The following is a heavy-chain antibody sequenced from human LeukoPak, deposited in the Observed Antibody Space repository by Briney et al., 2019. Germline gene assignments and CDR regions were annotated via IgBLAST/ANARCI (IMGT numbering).Heavy chain of an antibody. CDR2: ISSSSYI. CDR1: GFTFSSYS. J-gene: IGHJ4*02. Sequence: PGGSLRLSCAASGFTFSSYSMNWVRQAPGKGLEWVSSISSSSYIYYADSVKGRFTISRDNAKNSLYLQMNSLRAEDTAVYYCAGGIAVAGGNFDYWGQGTLVTVSS. CDR3: AGGIAVAGGNFDY. V-gene: IGHV3-21*01. D-gene: IGHD6-19*01.